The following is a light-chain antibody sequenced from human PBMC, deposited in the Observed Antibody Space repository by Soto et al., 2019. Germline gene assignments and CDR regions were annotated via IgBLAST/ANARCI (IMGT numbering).Light chain of an antibody. J-gene: IGLJ1*01. CDR1: NIGSKT. Sequence: SYELTQPSSGSVAPGQTATITCWGNNIGSKTVHWYQQRPGQAPVLVVYDDRDRPSGIPERFSGSNSENTATLTISRVEAGDEADYYCQVWDISTDPNYVFGPGTKVTVL. V-gene: IGLV3-21*02. CDR2: DDR. CDR3: QVWDISTDPNYV.